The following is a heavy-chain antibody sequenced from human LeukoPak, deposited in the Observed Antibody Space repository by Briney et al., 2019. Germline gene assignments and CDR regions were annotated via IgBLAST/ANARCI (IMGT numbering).Heavy chain of an antibody. V-gene: IGHV4-34*01. CDR3: ARGHCSSTSCYFDY. J-gene: IGHJ4*02. CDR2: INRSGST. D-gene: IGHD2-2*01. CDR1: GGSFSGYY. Sequence: PSETLSLTCAVYGGSFSGYYWSWIRQPPGKGLEWIGEINRSGSTNYNPSLKSRVTISVDTSKNQFSLKLSSVTAADTAVYYCARGHCSSTSCYFDYWGQGTLVTVSS.